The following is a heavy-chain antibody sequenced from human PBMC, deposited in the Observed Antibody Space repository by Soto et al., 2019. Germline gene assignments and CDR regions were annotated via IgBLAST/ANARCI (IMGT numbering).Heavy chain of an antibody. CDR1: GGSFRGYY. J-gene: IGHJ3*02. CDR3: ARYGSSSSYDAFDI. V-gene: IGHV4-34*01. CDR2: INHSGST. Sequence: QVQLQQWGAGLLKPSETLSLTCAVYGGSFRGYYWSWIRQPPGKGLEWIGEINHSGSTNYNPSLKSRVTISVDTSKNQFSLKLSSVTAADTAVYYCARYGSSSSYDAFDIWGQGTMVTVSS. D-gene: IGHD6-6*01.